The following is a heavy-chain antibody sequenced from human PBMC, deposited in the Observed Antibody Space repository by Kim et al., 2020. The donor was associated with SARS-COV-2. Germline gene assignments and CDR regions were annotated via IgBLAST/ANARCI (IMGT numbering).Heavy chain of an antibody. V-gene: IGHV1-3*01. CDR3: ARDPGYSYGSFDY. Sequence: ASVKVSCKASGYTFTSYAMHWVRQAPGQRLEWMGWINAGNGNTKYSQKFQGRVTITRDTSASTAYMELSSLRSEDTAVYYCARDPGYSYGSFDYWGQGTLVTVSS. CDR1: GYTFTSYA. D-gene: IGHD5-18*01. CDR2: INAGNGNT. J-gene: IGHJ4*02.